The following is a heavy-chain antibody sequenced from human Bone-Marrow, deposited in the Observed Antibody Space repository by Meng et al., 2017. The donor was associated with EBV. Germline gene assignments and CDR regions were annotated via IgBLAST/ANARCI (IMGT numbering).Heavy chain of an antibody. Sequence: QGHVQESGPGLVKPSETLSLTCTVSGASVSGGTYHWSWIRQPPGKELEWIGYIYDGGTTIYTPSLKSRVTILVDASKNQFSLKLSSVTTADTAVYYCAKSRSSTPGVVDYWGQGTLVTASS. V-gene: IGHV4-61*01. CDR1: GASVSGGTYH. J-gene: IGHJ4*02. D-gene: IGHD3-10*01. CDR2: IYDGGTT. CDR3: AKSRSSTPGVVDY.